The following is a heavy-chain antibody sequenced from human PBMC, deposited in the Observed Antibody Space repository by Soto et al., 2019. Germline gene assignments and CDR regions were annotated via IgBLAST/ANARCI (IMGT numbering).Heavy chain of an antibody. D-gene: IGHD6-13*01. CDR2: ISYDGNTK. V-gene: IGHV3-30*03. J-gene: IGHJ4*02. Sequence: QVQLVESGGGVVLPGTSLRLSCAASGFIFSRSGMHWVRQAPGKGLEWVAVISYDGNTKYYADSVKGRFTISRDNSKNTLYLQMTSLRVEDTAVYDCADQIATGHWGQGTLVTVSS. CDR1: GFIFSRSG. CDR3: ADQIATGH.